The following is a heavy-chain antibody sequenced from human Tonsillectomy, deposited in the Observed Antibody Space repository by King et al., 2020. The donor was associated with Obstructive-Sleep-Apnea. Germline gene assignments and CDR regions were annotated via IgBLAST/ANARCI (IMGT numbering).Heavy chain of an antibody. CDR1: GFNFMIYG. D-gene: IGHD4-17*01. CDR3: VKGRTVTGRGWVDAFEI. J-gene: IGHJ3*02. CDR2: IWIDGSKT. V-gene: IGHV3-30*02. Sequence: VQLVESGGGVVQPGGSLRLSCVSSGFNFMIYGMNWVLQAPGKGLEWVSCIWIDGSKTYYAGFAEGRFTISRDNVRDTLYLQMTRLRADDTAMYYCVKGRTVTGRGWVDAFEIWGQGTMVIVSA.